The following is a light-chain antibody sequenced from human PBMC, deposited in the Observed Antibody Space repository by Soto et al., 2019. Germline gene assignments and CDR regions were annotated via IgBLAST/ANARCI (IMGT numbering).Light chain of an antibody. Sequence: AIRMTQSPSSFSASTGDRVTITCRASQGISSYLAWYQQKPGKAPKLLIYAASTLQSGVPSRFSGSGSGTDCTLTISCLQSEDLATYYCRQYYSYPPTFAGGPKVDIK. CDR2: AAS. J-gene: IGKJ4*01. CDR3: RQYYSYPPT. V-gene: IGKV1-8*01. CDR1: QGISSY.